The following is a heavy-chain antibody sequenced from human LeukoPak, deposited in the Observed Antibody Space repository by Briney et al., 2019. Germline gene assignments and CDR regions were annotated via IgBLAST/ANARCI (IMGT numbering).Heavy chain of an antibody. D-gene: IGHD1-26*01. CDR2: IYYSGST. Sequence: SETLSLTCTVSGGSISSSSYYWGWIRQPPGKGLEWIGSIYYSGSTYYNPSLKSRVTISVDTSKNQFSLKLSSVTAADTAMYYCARELGGVGNYRSFDTWGQGTMVTVSS. J-gene: IGHJ3*02. CDR1: GGSISSSSYY. V-gene: IGHV4-39*07. CDR3: ARELGGVGNYRSFDT.